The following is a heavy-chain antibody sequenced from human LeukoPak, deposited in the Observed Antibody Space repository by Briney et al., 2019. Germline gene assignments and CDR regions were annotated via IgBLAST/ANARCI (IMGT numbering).Heavy chain of an antibody. CDR3: AREGGHGREIITIFGVARNWFDP. Sequence: PGGSLRLSCAASGFTFSSYWMSWVRQAPGKGLEWVANIKQDGSEKYYVDSVKGRFTISRDNAKNSLYLQMNSLRAEDTAVYYCAREGGHGREIITIFGVARNWFDPWGQGTLVTVSS. CDR1: GFTFSSYW. CDR2: IKQDGSEK. D-gene: IGHD3-3*01. J-gene: IGHJ5*02. V-gene: IGHV3-7*01.